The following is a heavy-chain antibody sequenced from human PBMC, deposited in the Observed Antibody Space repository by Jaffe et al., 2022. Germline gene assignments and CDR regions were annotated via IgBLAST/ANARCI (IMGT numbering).Heavy chain of an antibody. CDR2: IRYGRTNK. CDR3: ARLWFDAFDI. V-gene: IGHV3-30*02. D-gene: IGHD3-10*01. Sequence: QVQLVESGGGVVQPGGSLRLSCAATGFTISSHGMHWVRQAPGKGLEWVAFIRYGRTNKYYADSVKGRVTISSDNSKNTLYLQMNSLRPEDTAMFYCARLWFDAFDIWGPGTMVTVSS. J-gene: IGHJ3*02. CDR1: GFTISSHG.